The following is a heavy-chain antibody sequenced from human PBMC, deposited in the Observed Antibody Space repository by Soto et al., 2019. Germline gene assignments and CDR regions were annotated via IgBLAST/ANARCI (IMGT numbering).Heavy chain of an antibody. D-gene: IGHD3-3*01. CDR2: INAGNGNT. Sequence: ASVKVSCKASGYTFTSYAMHWVRQAPGQRLEWMGWINAGNGNTKYSQKFQGRVTITRDTSASTAYMELSSLRSEDMAVYYCAASLRFLEWLLLGYYYYGMDVWGQGTTVTVSS. CDR1: GYTFTSYA. V-gene: IGHV1-3*01. CDR3: AASLRFLEWLLLGYYYYGMDV. J-gene: IGHJ6*02.